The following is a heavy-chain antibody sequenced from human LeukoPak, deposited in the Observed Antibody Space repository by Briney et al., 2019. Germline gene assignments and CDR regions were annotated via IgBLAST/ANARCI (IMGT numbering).Heavy chain of an antibody. D-gene: IGHD3-10*01. V-gene: IGHV4-30-2*01. CDR2: IYHSGST. J-gene: IGHJ6*03. Sequence: SQTLSLTCTVSGGSISSGGYYWSWIRQPPGKGLEWIGYIYHSGSTYYNPSLKSRVTISVDRSKNQFSLKLSSVTAADTAVYYCASSLLSMVRGAAYYYMDVWGKGTTVTVSS. CDR1: GGSISSGGYY. CDR3: ASSLLSMVRGAAYYYMDV.